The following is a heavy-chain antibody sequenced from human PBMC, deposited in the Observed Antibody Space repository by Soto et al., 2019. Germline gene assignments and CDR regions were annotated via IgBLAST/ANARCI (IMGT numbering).Heavy chain of an antibody. D-gene: IGHD2-15*01. J-gene: IGHJ4*02. CDR3: ARVPLQLCLYYFDN. Sequence: QVQLQESGPGLVKPSGTLSLTCVVFSDSISSNDWWSWVRQAPGKGLEWIGEISHSGSTNYNPSLKSRVKLSVDKLTNQFSLTLRSVPAADTDVYYCARVPLQLCLYYFDNLGQATLVTVSS. CDR2: ISHSGST. CDR1: SDSISSNDW. V-gene: IGHV4-4*02.